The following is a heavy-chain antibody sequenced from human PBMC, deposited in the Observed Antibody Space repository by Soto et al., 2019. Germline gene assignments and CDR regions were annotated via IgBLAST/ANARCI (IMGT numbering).Heavy chain of an antibody. Sequence: PGESLKISCKCSGYSFTSYWIGWVRQMPGKGLEWMGIIYPGDSDTRYSPSFQGQVTISADKSINTAYLQWSSLKASDTAMYYCARQYNWKKNWFDPWGQGTLVTVSS. CDR1: GYSFTSYW. V-gene: IGHV5-51*01. CDR3: ARQYNWKKNWFDP. J-gene: IGHJ5*02. CDR2: IYPGDSDT. D-gene: IGHD1-20*01.